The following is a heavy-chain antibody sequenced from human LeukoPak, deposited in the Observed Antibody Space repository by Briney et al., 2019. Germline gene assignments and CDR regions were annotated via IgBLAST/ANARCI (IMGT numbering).Heavy chain of an antibody. CDR3: ARDRGTKPPGPPFDY. J-gene: IGHJ4*02. D-gene: IGHD1-1*01. CDR1: GGTFSSYA. V-gene: IGHV1-69*05. CDR2: IIPIFGKA. Sequence: ASVKVSCKASGGTFSSYAISWVRQAPGQGLEWMGRIIPIFGKANYAQKFQGRVTITTDESTSTAYMELSSLRSEDTAVYYCARDRGTKPPGPPFDYWGKGTLVTVSS.